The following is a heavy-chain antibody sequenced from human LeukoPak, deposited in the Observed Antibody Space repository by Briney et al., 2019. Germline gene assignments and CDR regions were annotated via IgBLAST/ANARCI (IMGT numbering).Heavy chain of an antibody. D-gene: IGHD2-15*01. V-gene: IGHV4-38-2*01. CDR3: ARAPAGYCSGGSCYL. CDR1: GYSISSGYY. CDR2: IYHSGST. J-gene: IGHJ5*02. Sequence: KPSETLSPTCAVSGYSISSGYYWGWIRQPPGKGLEWIGSIYHSGSTYYNPSLKSRVTISVDTSKNQFSLKLSSVTAADTAVYYCARAPAGYCSGGSCYLWGQGTLVTVSS.